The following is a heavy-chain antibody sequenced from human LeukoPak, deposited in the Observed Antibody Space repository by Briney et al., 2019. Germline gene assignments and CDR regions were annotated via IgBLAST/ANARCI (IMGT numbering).Heavy chain of an antibody. Sequence: GGSLRLSCAASGFTFSTYGMHWVRQAPGKGLEWVAVIWNDGSNKYYVDSVKGRFTISRDNSKNTLYLQMNSLRAEDTAVYYCARGMHLNCFDPWGQGTLVTVSS. V-gene: IGHV3-33*01. CDR1: GFTFSTYG. D-gene: IGHD2-8*01. J-gene: IGHJ5*02. CDR3: ARGMHLNCFDP. CDR2: IWNDGSNK.